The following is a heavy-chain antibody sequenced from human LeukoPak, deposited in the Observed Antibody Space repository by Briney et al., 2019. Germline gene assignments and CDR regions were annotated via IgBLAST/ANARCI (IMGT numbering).Heavy chain of an antibody. V-gene: IGHV1-2*02. CDR3: ALGIVGVQGGIKWGNWFDP. D-gene: IGHD2-2*02. J-gene: IGHJ5*02. CDR2: INPNSGGT. CDR1: GYTFTGYY. Sequence: ASVKVSCKASGYTFTGYYMHWVRHAPGQGLEWMGWINPNSGGTNYAQKFQCRVTMTRDTSSSTAYMELSRLRSDDTAVYYCALGIVGVQGGIKWGNWFDPWGQGTLVTVSS.